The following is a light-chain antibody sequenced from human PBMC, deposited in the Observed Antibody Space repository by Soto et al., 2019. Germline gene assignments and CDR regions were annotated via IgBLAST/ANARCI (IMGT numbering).Light chain of an antibody. Sequence: IQLTQSPSSLSSSVGDRVTITCPARQGISRYLAWYQQKPGKAPKLLIYAASTLQSGVPSRFSGSGSGTDFTLTISSLQPEDFATYYCQQLNSYPRLTFGGGTKVEIK. V-gene: IGKV1-9*01. CDR1: QGISRY. CDR2: AAS. J-gene: IGKJ4*01. CDR3: QQLNSYPRLT.